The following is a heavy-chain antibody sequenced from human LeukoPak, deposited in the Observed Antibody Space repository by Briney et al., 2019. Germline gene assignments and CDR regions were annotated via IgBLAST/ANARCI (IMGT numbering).Heavy chain of an antibody. CDR1: GFTFSRYG. D-gene: IGHD2/OR15-2a*01. CDR2: IRYDGSNK. CDR3: ARYPHFPDNYYYYMDF. V-gene: IGHV3-30*02. J-gene: IGHJ6*03. Sequence: PGGPLGLPCAASGFTFSRYGMHCVRQAPGKGLEWVAYIRYDGSNKYYADSVKGRFTISRDKSRNTLYLQMSSVRAEDTAVYYCARYPHFPDNYYYYMDFWGKGTTVTVSS.